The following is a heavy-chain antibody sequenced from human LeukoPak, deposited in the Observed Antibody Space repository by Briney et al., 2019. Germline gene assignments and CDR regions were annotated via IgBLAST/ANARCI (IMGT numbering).Heavy chain of an antibody. CDR1: GFTFSSYA. J-gene: IGHJ2*01. CDR3: ARAAYSSTWYSRYFDL. Sequence: GGSLRLSCAASGFTFSSYAMHWVRQAPGKGLEWVAVISYDGSNKYYADSVKGRFTISRDNSKNTLYLQMNSLRAEDTAVYYCARAAYSSTWYSRYFDLWGRGTLVTVSS. V-gene: IGHV3-30*04. CDR2: ISYDGSNK. D-gene: IGHD6-13*01.